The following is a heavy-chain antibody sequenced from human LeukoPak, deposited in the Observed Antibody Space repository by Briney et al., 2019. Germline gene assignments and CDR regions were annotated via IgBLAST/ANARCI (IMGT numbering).Heavy chain of an antibody. D-gene: IGHD2-2*02. CDR1: GYSISSGYY. CDR3: ARLSGAPVRHPIYHFDY. Sequence: PSETLSLTCAVSGYSISSGYYWGWIRQPPGKRLEWIGNIYHSGSTYKTPSLKSRVTISLDTSKNQFSLKLSSVTAADTAMYYCARLSGAPVRHPIYHFDYWGQGTLVTVSS. CDR2: IYHSGST. V-gene: IGHV4-38-2*01. J-gene: IGHJ4*02.